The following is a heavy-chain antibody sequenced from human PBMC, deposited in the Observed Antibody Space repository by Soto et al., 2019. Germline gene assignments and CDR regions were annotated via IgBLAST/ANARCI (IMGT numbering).Heavy chain of an antibody. Sequence: QVQLVESGGGVVQPGRSLRLSCVASGFTFSSYGMHWVRQAPGKGLEWVAIISYDGSNTYYADSVKGRFTISRDNSKNTLYLQMNSLRAEDTSVYYCAKEGGLSGSYYISSSYYFDYWGQGTLVTLSS. V-gene: IGHV3-30*18. D-gene: IGHD1-26*01. CDR2: ISYDGSNT. CDR1: GFTFSSYG. J-gene: IGHJ4*02. CDR3: AKEGGLSGSYYISSSYYFDY.